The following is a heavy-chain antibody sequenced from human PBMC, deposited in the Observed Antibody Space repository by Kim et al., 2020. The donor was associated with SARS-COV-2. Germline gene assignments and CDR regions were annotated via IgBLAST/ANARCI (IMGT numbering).Heavy chain of an antibody. CDR1: GGSFSGYY. CDR2: INHSGST. V-gene: IGHV4-34*01. Sequence: SETLSLTCAVYGGSFSGYYWSWIRQPPGKGLEWIGEINHSGSTNYNPSLKSRVTISVDTSKNQFSLKLSSVTAADTAVYYCARPSDYGDYPYHYGLDV. J-gene: IGHJ6*01. D-gene: IGHD4-17*01. CDR3: ARPSDYGDYPYHYGLDV.